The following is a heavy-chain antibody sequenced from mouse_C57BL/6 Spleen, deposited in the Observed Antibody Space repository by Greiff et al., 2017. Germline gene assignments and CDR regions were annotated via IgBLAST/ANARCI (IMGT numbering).Heavy chain of an antibody. V-gene: IGHV3-6*01. CDR1: GYSITSGYY. CDR2: ISYDGSN. Sequence: EVQLQQSGPGLVKPSQSLSLTCSVTGYSITSGYYWNWIRQFPGNKLEWMGYISYDGSNNYNPSLKNRISITRDTSKNQFFLKLNSVTTEDTATYYCARAVDYDHYFDYWGQGTTLTVSS. CDR3: ARAVDYDHYFDY. J-gene: IGHJ2*01. D-gene: IGHD2-4*01.